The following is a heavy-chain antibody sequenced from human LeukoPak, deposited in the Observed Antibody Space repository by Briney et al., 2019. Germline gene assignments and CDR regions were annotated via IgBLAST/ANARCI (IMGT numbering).Heavy chain of an antibody. CDR1: GFTVSSNY. V-gene: IGHV3-23*01. J-gene: IGHJ4*02. CDR2: ISSSGSGDNT. D-gene: IGHD3-3*01. Sequence: GGSLRLSCAASGFTVSSNYMSWVRQAPGKGLEWVSGISSSGSGDNTYYADSVKGRFTISRDNSKNTLYLQMNSLKAEDTAVYYCAKQEYDFWSGYPYWGQGTLLTVSS. CDR3: AKQEYDFWSGYPY.